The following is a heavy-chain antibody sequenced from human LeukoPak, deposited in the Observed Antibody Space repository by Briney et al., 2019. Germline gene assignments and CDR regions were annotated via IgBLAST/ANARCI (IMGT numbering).Heavy chain of an antibody. CDR1: GLSFNSRG. Sequence: PGRSLRLSCAASGLSFNSRGMHRVRQAPGKGLEWVAVISSDGSNKYYADSVKGRFTISRDNSKNTLSLQMNSLRTEDTAVFYCAKGSGGSGSFYNHFDCWGQGTLVTVSS. CDR3: AKGSGGSGSFYNHFDC. J-gene: IGHJ4*02. V-gene: IGHV3-30*18. CDR2: ISSDGSNK. D-gene: IGHD3-10*01.